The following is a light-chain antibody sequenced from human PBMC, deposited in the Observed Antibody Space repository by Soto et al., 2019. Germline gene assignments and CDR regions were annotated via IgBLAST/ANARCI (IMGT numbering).Light chain of an antibody. V-gene: IGKV1-39*01. J-gene: IGKJ1*01. CDR1: QRISTY. CDR2: VAS. CDR3: QQSYSTLWT. Sequence: IQMPQSPYSLSSSVPARVTIIFLASQRISTYLNWYQQKPGQAPKLLIYVASLLQSGVPSRFSGSGSGTDFTLTISSLQPEDFATYYCQQSYSTLWTFGQGTKVDIK.